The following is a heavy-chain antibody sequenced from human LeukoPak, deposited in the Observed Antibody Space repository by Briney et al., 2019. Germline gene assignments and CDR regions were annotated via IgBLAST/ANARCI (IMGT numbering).Heavy chain of an antibody. Sequence: ASVKVSCKASGYTFTSYGISWVRQAPGQGLEWVGWISAYNGNSNYAQKFRGRVTMTTDTSTSTAYMELRSLRSDDTAVYYCARGGGVTYYYYFDYWGQGTLVTVSS. CDR3: ARGGGVTYYYYFDY. CDR2: ISAYNGNS. CDR1: GYTFTSYG. J-gene: IGHJ4*02. V-gene: IGHV1-18*01. D-gene: IGHD1-26*01.